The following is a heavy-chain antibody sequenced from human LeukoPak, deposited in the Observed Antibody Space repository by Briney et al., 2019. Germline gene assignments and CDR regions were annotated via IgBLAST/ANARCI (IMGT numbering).Heavy chain of an antibody. CDR1: GFTFSSYA. D-gene: IGHD4-23*01. CDR3: ARDYGGQMD. Sequence: GGSLRLSCAASGFTFSSYAMHWVRQAPGKGLEWVAVISYDGSNKYYADSVKGRFTISRDNSKNTLYLQMNSLRAEDTAVYYCARDYGGQMDWGQGTLVTVSS. J-gene: IGHJ4*02. V-gene: IGHV3-30*04. CDR2: ISYDGSNK.